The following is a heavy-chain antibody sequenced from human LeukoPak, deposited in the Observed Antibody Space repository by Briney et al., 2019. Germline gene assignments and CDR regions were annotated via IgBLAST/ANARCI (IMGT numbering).Heavy chain of an antibody. Sequence: PGGSLRLSCAAPGFTFSSYGMHWVRHAPGKGLELQVVISYDGNNKYYADSVKGRFTISRDNSKNTLYLQMDNLRAEDTAVYYCAKYQRQWLPKGGFDYWGQGTLVTVSS. J-gene: IGHJ4*02. D-gene: IGHD6-19*01. V-gene: IGHV3-30*18. CDR2: ISYDGNNK. CDR3: AKYQRQWLPKGGFDY. CDR1: GFTFSSYG.